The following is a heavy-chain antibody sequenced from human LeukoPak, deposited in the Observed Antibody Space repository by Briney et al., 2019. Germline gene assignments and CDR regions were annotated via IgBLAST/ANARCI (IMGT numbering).Heavy chain of an antibody. CDR1: GXXFSSSW. J-gene: IGHJ5*02. D-gene: IGHD1-7*01. Sequence: GESLRLSCAASGXXFSSSWMHWVXQAPGXXXXXXSLINSDGSTTVYADSVRGRFTISRDNAKNTLFLQMNSLRAEDTAVYYCARDRGTTNWFDPWGQGTLVSVSS. CDR3: ARDRGTTNWFDP. V-gene: IGHV3-74*01. CDR2: INSDGSTT.